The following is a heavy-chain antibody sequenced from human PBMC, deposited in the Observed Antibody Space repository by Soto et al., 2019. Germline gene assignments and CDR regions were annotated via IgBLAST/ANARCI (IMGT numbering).Heavy chain of an antibody. CDR3: AKASAGAGTPS. J-gene: IGHJ4*02. CDR1: GFTFSSYS. V-gene: IGHV3-48*01. Sequence: PGGSLRLSCAASGFTFSSYSMNWVRQAPGKGLEWVSYISSSSSTIYYADSVKGRFTISRDNAKNTLYLQMNSLRAEDTAVYYCAKASAGAGTPSWGQGTLVTVSS. CDR2: ISSSSSTI. D-gene: IGHD6-19*01.